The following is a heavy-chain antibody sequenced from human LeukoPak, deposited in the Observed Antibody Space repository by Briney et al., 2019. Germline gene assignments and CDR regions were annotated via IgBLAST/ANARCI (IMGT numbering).Heavy chain of an antibody. Sequence: PSETLSLTCTVSGYSIRSGFYWGWIRQPPGKGLEWIGNIYHSGITYYTPSLKSRVTISVDTSKNQFSLKLSSVTAADTAVYYCARQTGSGLFSLPGGQGTLVTVSS. D-gene: IGHD3-10*01. J-gene: IGHJ4*02. CDR3: ARQTGSGLFSLP. CDR2: IYHSGIT. CDR1: GYSIRSGFY. V-gene: IGHV4-38-2*02.